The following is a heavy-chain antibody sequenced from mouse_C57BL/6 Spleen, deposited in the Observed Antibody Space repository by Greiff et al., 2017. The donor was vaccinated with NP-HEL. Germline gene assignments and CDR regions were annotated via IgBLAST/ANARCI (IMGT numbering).Heavy chain of an antibody. Sequence: EVQGVESGEGLVKPGGSLKLSCAASGFTFSSYAMSWVRQTPEKRLEWVAYISSGGDYIYYADTVKGRFTISRDNARNTLYLQMSSLKSEDTAMYYCTRGGYDYDGGYYFDYWGQGTTLTVSS. CDR2: ISSGGDYI. CDR1: GFTFSSYA. V-gene: IGHV5-9-1*02. D-gene: IGHD2-4*01. J-gene: IGHJ2*01. CDR3: TRGGYDYDGGYYFDY.